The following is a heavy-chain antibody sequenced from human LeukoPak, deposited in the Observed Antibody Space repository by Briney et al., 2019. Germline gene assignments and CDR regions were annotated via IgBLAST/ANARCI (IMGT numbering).Heavy chain of an antibody. V-gene: IGHV5-51*01. J-gene: IGHJ3*02. CDR1: GCLFTSYW. CDR3: ARQRLPYAFDI. CDR2: IYPGDSDT. D-gene: IGHD5-18*01. Sequence: GESLKISCKGSGCLFTSYWIGWVRQMPGKGLEWMGIIYPGDSDTRYSPSFQGQVTISADKSISTAYLQWSSLKASDTAMYYCARQRLPYAFDIWGQGTMVTVSS.